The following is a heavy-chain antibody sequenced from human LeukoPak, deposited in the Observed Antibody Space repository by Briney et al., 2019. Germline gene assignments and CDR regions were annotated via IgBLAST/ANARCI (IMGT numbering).Heavy chain of an antibody. CDR3: ARGYHSVAGTHFYYYYYYMDV. V-gene: IGHV4-34*01. J-gene: IGHJ6*03. D-gene: IGHD6-19*01. CDR1: GGSFSGYY. CDR2: INHSGST. Sequence: SETLSLTCAVYGGSFSGYYWSWIRQPTGKGLEWIGEINHSGSTNYNPSLKSRVTISVDTSKNQFSLKLSSVTAADTAVYYCARGYHSVAGTHFYYYYYYMDVWGKGTTVTVSS.